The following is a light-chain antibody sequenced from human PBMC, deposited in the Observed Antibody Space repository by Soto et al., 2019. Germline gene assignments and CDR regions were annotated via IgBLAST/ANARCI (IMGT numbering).Light chain of an antibody. CDR3: AAWDDSLSGHYV. CDR1: SSNIGSNY. V-gene: IGLV1-47*01. J-gene: IGLJ1*01. Sequence: QSVLTQPTSASGTPGQRVTISCSGSSSNIGSNYVYWYQQLPGTAPKLLIYRNNQRRSGVPDRFSGSKSGTSASLAISGLRSEDEADYCCAAWDDSLSGHYVFGTGTKLTVL. CDR2: RNN.